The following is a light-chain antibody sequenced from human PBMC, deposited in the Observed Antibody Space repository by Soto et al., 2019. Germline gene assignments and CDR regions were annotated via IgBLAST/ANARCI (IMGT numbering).Light chain of an antibody. CDR1: SSDVGGYDY. CDR3: SSYTTTSALA. CDR2: EVS. J-gene: IGLJ2*01. Sequence: QSALTQPASVSGSPGQSITISCTGTSSDVGGYDYVSWYQHHPGKVLKLIIYEVSKRPSGVSHRFSGSKSGNTASLTISGLQTEDEADYYCSSYTTTSALAFGGGTQLTVL. V-gene: IGLV2-14*01.